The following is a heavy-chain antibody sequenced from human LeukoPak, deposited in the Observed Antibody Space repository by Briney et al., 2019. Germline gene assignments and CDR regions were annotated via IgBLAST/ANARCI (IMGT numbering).Heavy chain of an antibody. Sequence: GGSLRLSCAASGFTFSSYWMSWVRQAPGKGLECVANIKQDGSEKYYVDSVKGRFTISRDNAKNSLYLQMNSLRAEDTAVYYCARLPEWFGELSPARGMDVWGKGTTVTVSS. V-gene: IGHV3-7*03. D-gene: IGHD3-10*01. CDR3: ARLPEWFGELSPARGMDV. CDR1: GFTFSSYW. CDR2: IKQDGSEK. J-gene: IGHJ6*04.